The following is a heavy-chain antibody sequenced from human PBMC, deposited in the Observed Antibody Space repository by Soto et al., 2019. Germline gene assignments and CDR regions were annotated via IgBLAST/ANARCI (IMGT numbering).Heavy chain of an antibody. CDR1: GFSLSTSDVG. J-gene: IGHJ5*02. CDR3: AHTKIGVAAGNRVYLLDP. Sequence: QITLKESGPTLVKPTQTLTLTCTFSGFSLSTSDVGVGWIRQPPGKALEWLAVIFWDDDKRYSPSLKNRLTISKDTSRNQVVLTMTNLDPVDTATYYCAHTKIGVAAGNRVYLLDPWGQGTLVIVSS. D-gene: IGHD6-13*01. CDR2: IFWDDDK. V-gene: IGHV2-5*02.